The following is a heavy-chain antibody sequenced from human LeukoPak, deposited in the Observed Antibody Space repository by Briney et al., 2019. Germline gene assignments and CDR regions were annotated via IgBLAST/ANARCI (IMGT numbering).Heavy chain of an antibody. D-gene: IGHD1-14*01. J-gene: IGHJ4*02. V-gene: IGHV1-69*13. Sequence: SVKVSCKASGGTFSSYAISWVRQAPGQGLEWMGGIIPIFGTANYAQKFQGRVTITADESTSTAYMELSSLRSEDTAVYYCASRKEPKEYYFDYWGQGTLVTVSS. CDR3: ASRKEPKEYYFDY. CDR2: IIPIFGTA. CDR1: GGTFSSYA.